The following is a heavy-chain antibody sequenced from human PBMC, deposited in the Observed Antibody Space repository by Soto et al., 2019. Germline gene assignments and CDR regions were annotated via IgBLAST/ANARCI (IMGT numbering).Heavy chain of an antibody. CDR3: ARTPPDIVVVPAATGFAFDI. CDR2: INPNSGGT. J-gene: IGHJ3*02. D-gene: IGHD2-2*01. Sequence: ASVKVSCKASGYTFTGYYMHWVRQAPGQGLEWMGWINPNSGGTNYAQKFQGWVTMTRDTSISTAYMELSRLRSDDTAVYYCARTPPDIVVVPAATGFAFDIWGQGTMVT. CDR1: GYTFTGYY. V-gene: IGHV1-2*04.